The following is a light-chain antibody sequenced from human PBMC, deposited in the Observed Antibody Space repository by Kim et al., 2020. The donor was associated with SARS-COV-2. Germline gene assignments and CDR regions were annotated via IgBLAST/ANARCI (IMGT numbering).Light chain of an antibody. V-gene: IGLV1-36*01. CDR3: AAWDDSLNGWV. CDR1: SSNIGKSA. CDR2: YDD. Sequence: QSVLTQPPSVSAAPRQRVTISCSGSSSNIGKSAVNWYQQLPGKAPKLLIYYDDLLPSGVSGRFSGSKSGTSASLAISALQSEDEAEYYCAAWDDSLNGWVFGGGTKVTVL. J-gene: IGLJ3*02.